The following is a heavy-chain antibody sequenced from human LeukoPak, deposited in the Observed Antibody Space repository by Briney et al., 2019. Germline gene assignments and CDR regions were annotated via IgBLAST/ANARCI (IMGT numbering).Heavy chain of an antibody. CDR3: AKDIGRTVVKPGFDY. J-gene: IGHJ4*02. CDR2: ISGSGGST. Sequence: PGGSLRLSCAASGFTFSSYAMSWVRQAPGKGLEWVSAISGSGGSTYYADSVKGRFTISRDNSKNTLYLQMNSLRAEDTAVYYCAKDIGRTVVKPGFDYWGQGTLVTVSS. V-gene: IGHV3-23*01. CDR1: GFTFSSYA. D-gene: IGHD4-23*01.